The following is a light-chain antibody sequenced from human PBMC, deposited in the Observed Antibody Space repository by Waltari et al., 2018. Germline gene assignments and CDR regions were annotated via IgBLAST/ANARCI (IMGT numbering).Light chain of an antibody. CDR3: SSYTRISTFV. J-gene: IGLJ1*01. V-gene: IGLV2-14*01. CDR2: EVN. CDR1: SRAVGCYQY. Sequence: QSALTQPAAVFGSPGPSLTISCTGPSRAVGCYQYVCWFQQKPGEVPKLILYEVNNRPSGVSNRFSGSKSGNTASLTISGLQAEDEADYFCSSYTRISTFVFGTGTEVSVL.